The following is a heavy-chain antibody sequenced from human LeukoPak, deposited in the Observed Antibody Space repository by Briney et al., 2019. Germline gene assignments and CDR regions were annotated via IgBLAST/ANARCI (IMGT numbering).Heavy chain of an antibody. Sequence: PGGSLRLSCAASGFTFSSYWMSWVRQAPGKGLEWVANIKQDGSEKYYVDSVKGRFTISRDNAKNSLYLQMNSLRAEDTAVYYCARWGYCSSTSFLVGDYWAQGPLSPVSS. D-gene: IGHD2-2*01. J-gene: IGHJ4*02. CDR1: GFTFSSYW. CDR3: ARWGYCSSTSFLVGDY. CDR2: IKQDGSEK. V-gene: IGHV3-7*01.